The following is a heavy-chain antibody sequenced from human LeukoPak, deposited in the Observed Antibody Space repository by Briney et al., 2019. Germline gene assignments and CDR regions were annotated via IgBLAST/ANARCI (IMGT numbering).Heavy chain of an antibody. CDR1: GFTFSSYS. CDR2: ISSSSSYI. J-gene: IGHJ6*02. D-gene: IGHD3-22*01. V-gene: IGHV3-21*01. Sequence: GGSLRLSCAASGFTFSSYSMNLVRQAPGKGLEWVSSISSSSSYIYYADSVKGRFTISRDNAKNSLYLQMNSLRAEGTAVYYCARDLGLKNYYDSSGYYPAANYYYGMDVWGQGTTVTVSS. CDR3: ARDLGLKNYYDSSGYYPAANYYYGMDV.